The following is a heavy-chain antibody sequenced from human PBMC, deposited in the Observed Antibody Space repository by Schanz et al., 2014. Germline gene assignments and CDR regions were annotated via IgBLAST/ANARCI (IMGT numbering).Heavy chain of an antibody. V-gene: IGHV3-23*04. Sequence: EVQLVESGGGLVQPGGSLRLSCAASGFIFSNFAMEWVRQAPGKGLEWVSAISGSGTTTYYADSVKGRFTISRDNSKNTLDLQMNSLRAEDTAIYYCAKDLAAVGVFDYWGQGSLVTVSP. J-gene: IGHJ4*02. CDR1: GFIFSNFA. D-gene: IGHD6-13*01. CDR3: AKDLAAVGVFDY. CDR2: ISGSGTTT.